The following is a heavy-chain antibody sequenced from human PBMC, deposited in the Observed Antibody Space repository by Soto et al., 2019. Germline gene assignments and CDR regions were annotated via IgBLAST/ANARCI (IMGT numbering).Heavy chain of an antibody. CDR2: ISSNGANT. CDR1: GFTFDSPYSHG. V-gene: IGHV3-23*01. Sequence: GSLRLSCAASGFTFDSPYSHGMSWVRQSPGKGPEWVSTISSNGANTHYAESVKGRFTISKDASRNTVHLHMNSLRAEDTATYFCVAWVSAHFDYWGHGTSVTGS. CDR3: VAWVSAHFDY. D-gene: IGHD2-8*01. J-gene: IGHJ4*01.